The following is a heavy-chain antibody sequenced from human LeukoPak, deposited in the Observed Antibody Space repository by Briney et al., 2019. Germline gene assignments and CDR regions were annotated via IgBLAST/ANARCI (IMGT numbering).Heavy chain of an antibody. Sequence: SETLSLTCTVSGGSISSSSYYWGWIRQPPGKGLEWIGSIYYSGSTYYNPSLKSRVTISVDTSKNQFSLKLSSVTAADTAVYYCARDFWSGSHTAMEISGDYWGQGTLVTVSS. D-gene: IGHD3-3*01. V-gene: IGHV4-39*07. CDR2: IYYSGST. J-gene: IGHJ4*02. CDR3: ARDFWSGSHTAMEISGDY. CDR1: GGSISSSSYY.